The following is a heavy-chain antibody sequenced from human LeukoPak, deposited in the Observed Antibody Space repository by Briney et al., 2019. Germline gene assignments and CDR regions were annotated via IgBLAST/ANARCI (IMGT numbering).Heavy chain of an antibody. D-gene: IGHD5-12*01. Sequence: GGSLRLSCAASGFTFSSYSMNWVRQAPGKGLEWVSSISSSSSYIYYADSVKGRFTISRDNAKNSLYPQMNSLRAEDTAVYYCARDSGHSGYDLDHWGQGTLVTVSS. CDR1: GFTFSSYS. J-gene: IGHJ4*02. V-gene: IGHV3-21*01. CDR2: ISSSSSYI. CDR3: ARDSGHSGYDLDH.